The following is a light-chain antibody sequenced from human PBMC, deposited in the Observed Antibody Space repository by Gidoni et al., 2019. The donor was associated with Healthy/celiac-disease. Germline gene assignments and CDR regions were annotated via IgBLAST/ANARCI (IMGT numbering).Light chain of an antibody. Sequence: QSVLTQPPSVSGAPGQGVTISCTGISSNIGAGYDVHWYQQLPGTAPKPLIYGNSNRPSVVPDRFSGSKSGTSASLAITGLQAEDEADYYCQSYDSSLSGWVFGGGTKLTVL. V-gene: IGLV1-40*01. CDR1: SSNIGAGYD. CDR2: GNS. CDR3: QSYDSSLSGWV. J-gene: IGLJ3*02.